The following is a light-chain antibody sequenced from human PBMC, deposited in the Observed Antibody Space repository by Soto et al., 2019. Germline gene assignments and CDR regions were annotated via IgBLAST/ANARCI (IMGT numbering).Light chain of an antibody. Sequence: EIVLTQSPGTLSLSPGEGATLSCRASQTISNTYLAWYQQKPGQAPRLLIYGASSRATGIPDRFSGGGSGTDFTLTISGLEPEDFAVYYCQSYGRTVFTFGPGTKVDIK. V-gene: IGKV3-20*01. CDR1: QTISNTY. J-gene: IGKJ3*01. CDR3: QSYGRTVFT. CDR2: GAS.